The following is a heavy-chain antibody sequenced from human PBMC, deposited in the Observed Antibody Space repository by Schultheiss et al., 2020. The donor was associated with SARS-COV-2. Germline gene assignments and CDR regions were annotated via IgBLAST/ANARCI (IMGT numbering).Heavy chain of an antibody. CDR3: ARHGPFYYDFWSGYSGYFDY. V-gene: IGHV4-39*01. J-gene: IGHJ4*02. CDR2: IYYSGST. Sequence: SETLSLTCTVSGGSISSSSYYWGWIRQPPGKGLEWIGSIYYSGSTYYNPSLKSRVTISVDTSKNQFSLKLSSVTAADTAVYYCARHGPFYYDFWSGYSGYFDYWGQGTLVTVSS. CDR1: GGSISSSSYY. D-gene: IGHD3-3*01.